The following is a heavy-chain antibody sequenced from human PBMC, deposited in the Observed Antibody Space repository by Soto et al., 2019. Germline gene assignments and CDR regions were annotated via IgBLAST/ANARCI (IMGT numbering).Heavy chain of an antibody. CDR2: IKQDGSEK. J-gene: IGHJ3*02. D-gene: IGHD6-19*01. CDR3: AREPSIAVAGDAFDI. V-gene: IGHV3-7*03. Sequence: EGSLRRSCAASGVTYSSYWMSWVRQAPGKGLEWVANIKQDGSEKYYVDSVKGRFTISRDNAKNSLYLQMNSLRAEDTAVYYCAREPSIAVAGDAFDIWGQGTMVTVSS. CDR1: GVTYSSYW.